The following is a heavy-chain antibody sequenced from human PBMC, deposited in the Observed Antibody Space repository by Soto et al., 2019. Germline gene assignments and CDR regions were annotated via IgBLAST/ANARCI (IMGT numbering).Heavy chain of an antibody. D-gene: IGHD3-10*01. CDR1: GGSISSGGYY. Sequence: QVQLQESGPGLVKPSQTLSLTCTVSGGSISSGGYYCSWIRQHPGKVLEWIGYIYYSVSTYYNPSLKSRVTISVDTSKNQFSLKLSSVTAADTAVYYCARGSPWFGELLSWRFFDYWGQGTLVTVSS. J-gene: IGHJ4*02. V-gene: IGHV4-31*03. CDR2: IYYSVST. CDR3: ARGSPWFGELLSWRFFDY.